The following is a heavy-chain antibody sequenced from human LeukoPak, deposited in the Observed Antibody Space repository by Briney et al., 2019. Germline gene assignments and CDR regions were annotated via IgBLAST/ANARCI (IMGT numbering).Heavy chain of an antibody. D-gene: IGHD6-19*01. Sequence: PGGSLRLSCVASGFTFSSYAMSWVRQAPGKGLEWVSAISGSGGSTYYADSVKGRFTISRDSSKNTLCLQMNSLRAEDTAVYYCAKDLRLVLVYWGQGTLVTVSS. CDR1: GFTFSSYA. CDR3: AKDLRLVLVY. V-gene: IGHV3-23*01. J-gene: IGHJ4*02. CDR2: ISGSGGST.